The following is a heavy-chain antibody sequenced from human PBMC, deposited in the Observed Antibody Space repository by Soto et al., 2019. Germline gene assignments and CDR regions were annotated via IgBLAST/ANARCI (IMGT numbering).Heavy chain of an antibody. CDR1: GFTFSSYS. D-gene: IGHD6-6*01. V-gene: IGHV3-21*01. Sequence: LRLSCAASGFTFSSYSMNWVRQAPGKGLEWVSSISSSSSYIYYADSVKGRFTISRDNAKNSLYLQMNSLRAEDTAVYYCAREERIAARQGYYYYYGMDVWGQGTTVTVYS. J-gene: IGHJ6*02. CDR2: ISSSSSYI. CDR3: AREERIAARQGYYYYYGMDV.